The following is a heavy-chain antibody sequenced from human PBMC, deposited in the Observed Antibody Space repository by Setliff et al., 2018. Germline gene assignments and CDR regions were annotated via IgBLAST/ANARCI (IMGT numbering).Heavy chain of an antibody. D-gene: IGHD3-10*01. V-gene: IGHV3-21*01. CDR1: GFTFSAST. Sequence: GGSLRLSCAASGFTFSASTMNWVRQAPGKGLEWVSSISGSSSNFIYYADSVKGRFTISRDNAKNSLFLQMDNLRAEDTAQYFCARGFRGVVGLYYYYFMDVWGKGTTVTVSS. CDR3: ARGFRGVVGLYYYYFMDV. J-gene: IGHJ6*03. CDR2: ISGSSSNFI.